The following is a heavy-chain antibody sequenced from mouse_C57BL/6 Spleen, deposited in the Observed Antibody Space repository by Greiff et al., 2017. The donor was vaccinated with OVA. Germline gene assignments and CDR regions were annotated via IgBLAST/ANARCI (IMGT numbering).Heavy chain of an antibody. CDR2: IDPSDSYT. Sequence: QVQLQQPGAELVMPGASVKLSCKASGYTFTSYWMHWVKQRPGPGLEWIGEIDPSDSYTNYNQKFKGKSTLTVDKSSSTAYMQLSSLTSEDSAVYYCARSRTGGAMDYWGQGTSVTVSS. D-gene: IGHD4-1*01. J-gene: IGHJ4*01. CDR1: GYTFTSYW. CDR3: ARSRTGGAMDY. V-gene: IGHV1-69*01.